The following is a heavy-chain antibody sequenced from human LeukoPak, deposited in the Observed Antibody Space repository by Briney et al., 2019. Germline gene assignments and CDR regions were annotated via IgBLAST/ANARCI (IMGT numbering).Heavy chain of an antibody. D-gene: IGHD2-15*01. J-gene: IGHJ4*02. CDR2: ISWEGGST. CDR1: GFTFDDYT. CDR3: AKGYCSGGSCDNALRY. Sequence: GGSLRLSCVASGFTFDDYTMNWVRQAPGKGLEWVSLISWEGGSTYYADSVNGRFTISRDNSKNSLYLQMNSLRTEDTALYFCAKGYCSGGSCDNALRYWGQGTPVTVSS. V-gene: IGHV3-43*01.